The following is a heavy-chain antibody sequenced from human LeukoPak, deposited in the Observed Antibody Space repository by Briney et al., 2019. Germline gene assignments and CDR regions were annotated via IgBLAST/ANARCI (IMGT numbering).Heavy chain of an antibody. CDR3: ARALYYYDSSGYDDY. J-gene: IGHJ4*02. CDR1: GYTFTSYD. D-gene: IGHD3-22*01. Sequence: GASVKVSCKASGYTFTSYDINWVRQATGQGLEYMGWMHPNSGDTGYAQKFQGRVTMTRDTSISTAYMELSRLRSDDTAVYYCARALYYYDSSGYDDYWGQGTLVTVSS. CDR2: MHPNSGDT. V-gene: IGHV1-8*01.